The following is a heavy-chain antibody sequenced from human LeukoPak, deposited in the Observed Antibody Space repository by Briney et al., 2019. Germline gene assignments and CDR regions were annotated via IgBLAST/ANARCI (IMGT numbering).Heavy chain of an antibody. D-gene: IGHD6-13*01. CDR2: ISGSGGST. CDR3: AKWSWSCSRWFLDY. Sequence: GGSLRLSCAASGFTFSSYAMSWVRQAPGKGLEWVSAISGSGGSTYYADSVKGRFTISRDNSKNTLYLQMNSLRAEDTAVYYCAKWSWSCSRWFLDYWGQGTLVTVSS. J-gene: IGHJ4*02. V-gene: IGHV3-23*01. CDR1: GFTFSSYA.